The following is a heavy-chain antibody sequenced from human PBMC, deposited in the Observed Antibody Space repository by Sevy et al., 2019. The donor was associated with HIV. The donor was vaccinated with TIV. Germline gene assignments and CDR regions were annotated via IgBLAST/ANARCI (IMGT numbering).Heavy chain of an antibody. V-gene: IGHV3-48*01. CDR3: ASPLPFYYGSGSEEFDY. Sequence: GGSLRLSCADSGLTFSTYSMNWVRQAPGKGLEWVSYISSISSTIYYADSVKGRFTISRDNAKNSLYLQMNSLRAEDTAVYYCASPLPFYYGSGSEEFDYWGRGTLVTVSS. CDR1: GLTFSTYS. J-gene: IGHJ4*02. CDR2: ISSISSTI. D-gene: IGHD3-10*01.